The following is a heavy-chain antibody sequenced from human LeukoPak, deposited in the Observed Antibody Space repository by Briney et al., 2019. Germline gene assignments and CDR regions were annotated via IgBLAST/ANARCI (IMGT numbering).Heavy chain of an antibody. CDR3: AKDPDDSGSSFEY. V-gene: IGHV3-30*02. D-gene: IGHD3-10*01. CDR1: AFIFSNYA. CDR2: IRYDGINK. J-gene: IGHJ4*02. Sequence: GGSLRLSCAASAFIFSNYAMHWVRQAPGKGLEWVAFIRYDGINKYYADSVKGRFTISRDNSKNTLYLQMNSLRPDDTAVYYCAKDPDDSGSSFEYWGQGTLVTVST.